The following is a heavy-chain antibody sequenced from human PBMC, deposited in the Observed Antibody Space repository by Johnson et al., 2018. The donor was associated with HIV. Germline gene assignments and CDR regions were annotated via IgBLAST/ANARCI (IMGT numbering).Heavy chain of an antibody. J-gene: IGHJ3*02. V-gene: IGHV3-7*01. Sequence: EQLVESGGGVVRPGGSLRLSCAASGFTFNNVWMHWVRQAPGKGLEWVANIKQDGSEKYYVDSVKGRFTISRDNSKNTLYLQMNSLRAEDTAVYFCARDRRYYDIWGQGTMVTVSS. CDR2: IKQDGSEK. CDR3: ARDRRYYDI. CDR1: GFTFNNVW. D-gene: IGHD3-10*01.